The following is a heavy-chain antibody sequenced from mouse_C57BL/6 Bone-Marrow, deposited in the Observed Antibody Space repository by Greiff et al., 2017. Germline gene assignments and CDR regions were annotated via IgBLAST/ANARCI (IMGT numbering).Heavy chain of an antibody. CDR1: GFTFSSYA. Sequence: EVKVVESGGGLVKPGGSLKLSCAASGFTFSSYAMSWVRQTPEKRLEWVATISDGGSYTYYPDNVKGRFTISRDNAKNNLYLQMSHLKSEDTAMYYCAREETFLGLDYRGQGTTLTVSS. J-gene: IGHJ2*01. D-gene: IGHD4-1*01. CDR2: ISDGGSYT. CDR3: AREETFLGLDY. V-gene: IGHV5-4*01.